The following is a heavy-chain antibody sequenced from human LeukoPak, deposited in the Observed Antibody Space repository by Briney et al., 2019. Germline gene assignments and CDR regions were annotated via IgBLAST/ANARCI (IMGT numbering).Heavy chain of an antibody. CDR3: GRDSGSSSVLEV. J-gene: IGHJ6*01. D-gene: IGHD6-13*01. CDR1: GGSISSYY. CDR2: IHYSGST. Sequence: SSETLSLTCTVSGGSISSYYWSWIRQPPGKGLEWIGYIHYSGSTNYNPSLKSRVNISVDTCKKQFSLKLSSVNAADTAGYYCGRDSGSSSVLEVLGQGTTVTGSS. V-gene: IGHV4-59*01.